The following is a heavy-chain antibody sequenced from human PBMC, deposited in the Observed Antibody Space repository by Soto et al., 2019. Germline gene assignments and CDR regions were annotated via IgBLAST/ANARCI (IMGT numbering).Heavy chain of an antibody. CDR1: GFTFSNYW. Sequence: EVQLVESGGGLVQPGGSLGLSCIASGFTFSNYWMYWVRQGPGKGLVWVSRISGAGRSTYYEDSVEGRFTTSRDNAKNTVYLEMNSLTVEDTAVYYCVRGSNGWSGIDYWGQGTLVTVS. J-gene: IGHJ4*02. CDR2: ISGAGRST. CDR3: VRGSNGWSGIDY. V-gene: IGHV3-74*01. D-gene: IGHD6-19*01.